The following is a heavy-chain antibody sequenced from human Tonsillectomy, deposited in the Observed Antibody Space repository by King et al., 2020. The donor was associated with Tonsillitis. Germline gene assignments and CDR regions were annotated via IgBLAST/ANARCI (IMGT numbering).Heavy chain of an antibody. CDR3: AKDGRALGYCSGGSCYSNWYFDL. CDR1: GFTFSSYD. J-gene: IGHJ2*01. D-gene: IGHD2-15*01. CDR2: ISYDGSNK. Sequence: VQLVESGGGVVQPGRSLRLSCAASGFTFSSYDMYWVRQAPGKGLEWVAVISYDGSNKYYADSVKGRFTISRDNSKNTLYLQMNSLRAEDTAIYYCAKDGRALGYCSGGSCYSNWYFDLWGRGTLVTVSS. V-gene: IGHV3-30*18.